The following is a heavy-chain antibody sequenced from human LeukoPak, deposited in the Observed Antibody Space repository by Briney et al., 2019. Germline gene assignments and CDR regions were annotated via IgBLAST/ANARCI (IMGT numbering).Heavy chain of an antibody. CDR3: ARVDYDSSGYYGTGYYYYMDV. D-gene: IGHD3-22*01. J-gene: IGHJ6*03. V-gene: IGHV3-48*01. CDR2: ISSSSSTI. Sequence: GGSLRLSRAASGFTFSSYSMNWVRQAPGKGLEWVSYISSSSSTIYYADSVKGRFTISRDNAKNSLYLQMNSLRAEDTAVYYCARVDYDSSGYYGTGYYYYMDVWGKGTTVTVS. CDR1: GFTFSSYS.